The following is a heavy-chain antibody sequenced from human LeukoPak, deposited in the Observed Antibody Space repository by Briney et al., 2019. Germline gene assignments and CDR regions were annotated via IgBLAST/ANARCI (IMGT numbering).Heavy chain of an antibody. CDR1: GFTFSSYG. Sequence: PGRSLRLSCAASGFTFSSYGMHWVRQAPGKGLEWVAIISYDGGNKHYADSVKGRFTISRDNSKNTLYLQMNSLRAEDTAVYYCAKEMYSGSYIFDFWGQGTLVTVSS. CDR3: AKEMYSGSYIFDF. D-gene: IGHD1-26*01. J-gene: IGHJ4*02. CDR2: ISYDGGNK. V-gene: IGHV3-30*18.